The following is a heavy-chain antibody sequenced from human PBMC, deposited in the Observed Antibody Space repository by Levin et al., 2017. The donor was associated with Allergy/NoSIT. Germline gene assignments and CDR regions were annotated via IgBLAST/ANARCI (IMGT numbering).Heavy chain of an antibody. D-gene: IGHD3-22*01. J-gene: IGHJ3*02. V-gene: IGHV4-39*01. CDR2: IFYSGTT. CDR3: ARHRYYYDSGGVDDAFDI. CDR1: GGSISSSSYY. Sequence: PSETLSLTCTVSGGSISSSSYYWGWIRQPPGKGLEWIGTIFYSGTTYYNPSLKSRVTISVDTSQNQFSLNLSSVTAAATALYYCARHRYYYDSGGVDDAFDIWGQGTLVTVSS.